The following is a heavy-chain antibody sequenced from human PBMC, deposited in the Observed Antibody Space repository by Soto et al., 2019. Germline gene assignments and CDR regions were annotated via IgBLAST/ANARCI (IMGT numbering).Heavy chain of an antibody. CDR3: ARIYCSGGSCPYGMDV. Sequence: GGSLRLSCAASGFTFSSYGMPWVRQAPGNGLEWVAVIWYDGSHKYYADSVKGRFTISRDNSKNTLYLQMNSLRAEDTAVYYCARIYCSGGSCPYGMDVWGQGTTVTVSS. V-gene: IGHV3-33*01. CDR1: GFTFSSYG. D-gene: IGHD2-15*01. CDR2: IWYDGSHK. J-gene: IGHJ6*02.